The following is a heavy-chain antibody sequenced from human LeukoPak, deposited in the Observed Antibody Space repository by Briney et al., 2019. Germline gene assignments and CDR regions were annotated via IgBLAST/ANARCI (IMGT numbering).Heavy chain of an antibody. J-gene: IGHJ4*02. CDR3: AKSAGYSSSWRFEY. CDR2: ISDSGGST. D-gene: IGHD6-13*01. CDR1: GFTFSSYA. Sequence: GGSLRLSCAASGFTFSSYAMSWVRQAPGKGLEWVSVISDSGGSTYYADSVKGRFTISRDNSKNTLYLQMNSLRAEDAAVYYCAKSAGYSSSWRFEYWGQGTLVTVSS. V-gene: IGHV3-23*01.